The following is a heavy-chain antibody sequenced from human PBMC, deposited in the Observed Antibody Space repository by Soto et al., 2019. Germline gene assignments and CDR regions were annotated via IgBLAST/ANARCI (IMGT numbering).Heavy chain of an antibody. D-gene: IGHD3-16*02. CDR2: FYTTGTT. J-gene: IGHJ4*02. V-gene: IGHV4-4*07. Sequence: SETLSLTCTFSCDSIISYPWSWLRQAAGKGLEWIGRFYTTGTTTYNPSLKSRVSMSVDTSRNQFSLKVNSVTAADTAVYCCATESRSYRSFDYWGQGTLVTVSS. CDR1: CDSIISYP. CDR3: ATESRSYRSFDY.